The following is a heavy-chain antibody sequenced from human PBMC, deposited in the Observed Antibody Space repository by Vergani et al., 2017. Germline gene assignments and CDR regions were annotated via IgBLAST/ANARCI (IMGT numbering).Heavy chain of an antibody. D-gene: IGHD3-10*01. CDR1: GGSFSGYY. V-gene: IGHV4-34*01. Sequence: QVQLQQWGAGLLKPSETLSLTCAVYGGSFSGYYWSWIRQPPGKGLEWIGEINHSGSTNYNPSLKSRVTISVDTSKNQFSLKLSSVTAADTAVYYCARGITMVRGVIIIPHFDYWGQGTLVTVSS. CDR2: INHSGST. CDR3: ARGITMVRGVIIIPHFDY. J-gene: IGHJ4*02.